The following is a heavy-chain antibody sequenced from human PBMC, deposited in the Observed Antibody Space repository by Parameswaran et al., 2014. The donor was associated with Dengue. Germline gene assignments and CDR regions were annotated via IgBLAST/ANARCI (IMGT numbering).Heavy chain of an antibody. V-gene: IGHV3-53*01. CDR2: VWGGGA. D-gene: IGHD3-3*02. CDR3: ATGAAFRD. J-gene: IGHJ4*02. Sequence: VRQMPGKGAGVHLSYVWGGGAYYADPVKGRFTISRDNSKKMLNLQMNSLRAEDTAVYYCATGAAFRDWGQGTLVTVSS.